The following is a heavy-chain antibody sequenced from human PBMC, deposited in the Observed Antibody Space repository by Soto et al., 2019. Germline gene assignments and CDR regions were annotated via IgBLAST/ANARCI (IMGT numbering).Heavy chain of an antibody. CDR1: GGSFSGYY. CDR3: ARGRAYYYDGSGSSYSQVDY. V-gene: IGHV4-34*01. Sequence: QVQLQQWGAGLLKPSETLSLTCAVYGGSFSGYYWSWLRQPQGKGLEWLGEINPSGSNNYNPSLKGRVTISVDTSKNQFSLKLSSVTAADTAVYYCARGRAYYYDGSGSSYSQVDYWGQGTLVTVSS. J-gene: IGHJ4*02. CDR2: INPSGSN. D-gene: IGHD3-10*01.